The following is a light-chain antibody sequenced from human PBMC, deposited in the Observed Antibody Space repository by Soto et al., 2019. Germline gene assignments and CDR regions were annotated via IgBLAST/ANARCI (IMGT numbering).Light chain of an antibody. Sequence: IQMTQSPSTLSACVGGRVTITCRASQSVGTWVAWYQQKPGKAPKLLIYGASNLESGVPSRFSGSGSGTEFTLTITTLQPDDFATYFCQHYRRNTWSFGPGTK. CDR3: QHYRRNTWS. CDR2: GAS. J-gene: IGKJ1*01. CDR1: QSVGTW. V-gene: IGKV1-5*01.